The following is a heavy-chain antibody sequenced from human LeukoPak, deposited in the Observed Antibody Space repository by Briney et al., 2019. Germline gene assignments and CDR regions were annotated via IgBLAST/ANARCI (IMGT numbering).Heavy chain of an antibody. V-gene: IGHV3-21*01. CDR2: ISSSSSYI. CDR3: ARVHSGYSSGWYRDAFDI. CDR1: GFTFSSYS. J-gene: IGHJ3*02. Sequence: KSGGSLRLSCAASGFTFSSYSMNWVRQAPGKGLEWVSSISSSSSYIYYADSVKGRFTISRDNAKNSLYLQMNSLRAEDTAVYYCARVHSGYSSGWYRDAFDIWGQGTMVTVSS. D-gene: IGHD6-19*01.